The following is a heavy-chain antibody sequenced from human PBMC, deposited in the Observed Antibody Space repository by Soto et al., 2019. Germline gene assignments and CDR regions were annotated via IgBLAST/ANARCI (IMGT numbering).Heavy chain of an antibody. CDR1: GASITSDDYF. J-gene: IGHJ4*02. CDR3: VTAGNNTSHHGYITAAGRFNN. V-gene: IGHV4-30-4*01. CDR2: IFYSGNT. Sequence: SETLSLTCTVSGASITSDDYFWSWIRQSPERGLEWIGFIFYSGNTFNNPSLNGRASIAIDTSKNQFSLNLTSVTAADTAVYYCVTAGNNTSHHGYITAAGRFNNWGQGALVTVSS. D-gene: IGHD6-25*01.